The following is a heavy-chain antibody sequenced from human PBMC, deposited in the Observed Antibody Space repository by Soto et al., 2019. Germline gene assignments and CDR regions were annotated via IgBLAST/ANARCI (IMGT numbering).Heavy chain of an antibody. J-gene: IGHJ2*01. Sequence: QVQLQESGPGLVKPSGTLSLTCTVSGGSITNYFWNWIRQPPGKGLEWIGYSYHTGSTNYNPSHKSRFTISVDTSKKQISLKLRSVTAADTAVYYCATKGLGNWYFDIWGRGTLVTVSS. D-gene: IGHD7-27*01. CDR1: GGSITNYF. V-gene: IGHV4-59*03. CDR2: SYHTGST. CDR3: ATKGLGNWYFDI.